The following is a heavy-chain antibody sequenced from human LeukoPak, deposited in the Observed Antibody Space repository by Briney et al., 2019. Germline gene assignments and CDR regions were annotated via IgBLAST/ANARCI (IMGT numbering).Heavy chain of an antibody. D-gene: IGHD6-19*01. CDR1: GFTFSDYY. Sequence: GGSLRLSCAASGFTFSDYYMSWIRQAPGKGLEWISYISSTGSNIYYADSVKGRFTISRDNSKNTLYLQMNSLRAEDTAVYYCARDLKQWLAQRELNPFDYWGQGTLVTVSS. J-gene: IGHJ4*02. CDR3: ARDLKQWLAQRELNPFDY. V-gene: IGHV3-11*04. CDR2: ISSTGSNI.